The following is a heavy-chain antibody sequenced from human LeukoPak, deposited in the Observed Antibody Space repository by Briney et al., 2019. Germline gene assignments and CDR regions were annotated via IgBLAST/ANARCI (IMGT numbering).Heavy chain of an antibody. CDR1: GGSISSYY. D-gene: IGHD3-3*01. J-gene: IGHJ3*02. CDR3: ASAIFVENAFDI. V-gene: IGHV4-59*01. Sequence: SETLSLTCTVSGGSISSYYWSWIRQPPGKGLEWIGYVYYSGSTHYNPSLKSRVTISVDTSKSQFSLRLSSVTAADTAVYYCASAIFVENAFDIWGQGTMVTVSS. CDR2: VYYSGST.